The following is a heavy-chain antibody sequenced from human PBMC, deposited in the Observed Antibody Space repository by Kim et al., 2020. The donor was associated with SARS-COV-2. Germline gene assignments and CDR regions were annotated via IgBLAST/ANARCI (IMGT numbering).Heavy chain of an antibody. J-gene: IGHJ4*02. Sequence: AASRKGRFTISRDNSKNTLYLQMNSLRAEDTAVYYCAKVSYDSSGYYSDYWGQGTLVTVSS. D-gene: IGHD3-22*01. CDR3: AKVSYDSSGYYSDY. V-gene: IGHV3-30-3*02.